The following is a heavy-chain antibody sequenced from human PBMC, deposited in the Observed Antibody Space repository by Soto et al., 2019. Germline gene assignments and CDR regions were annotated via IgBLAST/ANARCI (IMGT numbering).Heavy chain of an antibody. CDR2: INHSGST. D-gene: IGHD5-18*01. V-gene: IGHV4-34*01. Sequence: PSETLSLTCAVYGGSFSGYYWSWIRQPPGKGLEWIGEINHSGSTNYNPSLKSRVTISVDTSKNQFSLKLSSVTAADTAVYYCGRMFLVRGYSYGYGYYYGMDVWGQGTTVTVSS. CDR3: GRMFLVRGYSYGYGYYYGMDV. J-gene: IGHJ6*02. CDR1: GGSFSGYY.